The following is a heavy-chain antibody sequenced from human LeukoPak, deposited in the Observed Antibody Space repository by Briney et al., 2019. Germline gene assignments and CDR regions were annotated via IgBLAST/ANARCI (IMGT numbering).Heavy chain of an antibody. CDR1: GFTFSSYA. Sequence: PGGSLRLSCAASGFTFSSYAMSWVRQAPGKGLEWASAISGSGGSTYYADSVKGRFTISRDNSKNTLYLQMNSLRAEDTAVYYCAKDRQWLVGRDAFDIWGQGTMVTVSS. V-gene: IGHV3-23*01. CDR3: AKDRQWLVGRDAFDI. CDR2: ISGSGGST. D-gene: IGHD6-19*01. J-gene: IGHJ3*02.